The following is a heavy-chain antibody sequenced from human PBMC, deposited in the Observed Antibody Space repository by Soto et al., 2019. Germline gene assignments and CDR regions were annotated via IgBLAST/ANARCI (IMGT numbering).Heavy chain of an antibody. CDR2: INSDGSST. V-gene: IGHV3-74*01. D-gene: IGHD3-22*01. CDR3: ARDEWIDRGMDV. J-gene: IGHJ6*02. CDR1: GFTFSSYW. Sequence: EVQLVESGGGLVQPGGSLRLSCAASGFTFSSYWMHWVRQAPGKGLVWVSRINSDGSSTSYADSVKGRFTISRDNAKNTLYLQMNSLGAEDAAVYYGARDEWIDRGMDVWGQGTTVTVSS.